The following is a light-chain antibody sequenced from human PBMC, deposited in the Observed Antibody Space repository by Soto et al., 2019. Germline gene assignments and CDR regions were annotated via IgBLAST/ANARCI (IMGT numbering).Light chain of an antibody. Sequence: QSALTQPPSASGSPGQSVTISCTGTSGDVGAYNYVSWFQQHPGKAPKFMIYEVSKRPSGVPDRFSGSKSGNTASLTVSGLQAEDEADYYCSSYARGNNVVFGGGTQLTVL. CDR3: SSYARGNNVV. V-gene: IGLV2-8*01. CDR1: SGDVGAYNY. J-gene: IGLJ2*01. CDR2: EVS.